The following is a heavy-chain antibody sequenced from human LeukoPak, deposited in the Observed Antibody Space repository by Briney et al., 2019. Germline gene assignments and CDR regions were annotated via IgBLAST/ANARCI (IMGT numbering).Heavy chain of an antibody. J-gene: IGHJ4*02. Sequence: ASVKVSCKASGYTFTGYYMHWVRQAPGQGLEWMGWINPNSGGTNHAQKFQGRVTFTRDTSISTAYMELSSLRSDDTAVYFCAKEGRHYDGLTGCYTNDYWGQGTLVTVSS. CDR1: GYTFTGYY. D-gene: IGHD3-9*01. CDR3: AKEGRHYDGLTGCYTNDY. CDR2: INPNSGGT. V-gene: IGHV1-2*02.